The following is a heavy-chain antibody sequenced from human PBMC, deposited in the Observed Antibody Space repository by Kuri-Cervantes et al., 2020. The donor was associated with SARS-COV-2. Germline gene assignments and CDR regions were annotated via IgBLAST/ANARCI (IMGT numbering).Heavy chain of an antibody. CDR3: ARRQPTVFGAADWFDP. V-gene: IGHV4-39*01. J-gene: IGHJ5*02. CDR2: IYYSGST. D-gene: IGHD3-3*01. CDR1: GGSISSYY. Sequence: SETLSLTCTVSGGSISSYYWDWIRQPPGKGLEWIGSIYYSGSTYNNPSLKSRVTISADTSKNQFSLRLRSVTAADTAVYYCARRQPTVFGAADWFDPWGRGTLVTVSS.